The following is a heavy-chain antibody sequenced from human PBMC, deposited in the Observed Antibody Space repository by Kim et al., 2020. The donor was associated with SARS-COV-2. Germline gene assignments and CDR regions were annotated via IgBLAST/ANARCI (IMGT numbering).Heavy chain of an antibody. Sequence: GGSLRLSCAASGFTFSSYGMHWVRQAAGKGLEWVAVIWYDGSNKYYADSVKGRFTISRDNSKNTLYLQMNSLRAEDTAVYYCARISSYYYGMDVWGQGTTVTVSS. D-gene: IGHD6-6*01. CDR3: ARISSYYYGMDV. V-gene: IGHV3-33*01. CDR2: IWYDGSNK. CDR1: GFTFSSYG. J-gene: IGHJ6*02.